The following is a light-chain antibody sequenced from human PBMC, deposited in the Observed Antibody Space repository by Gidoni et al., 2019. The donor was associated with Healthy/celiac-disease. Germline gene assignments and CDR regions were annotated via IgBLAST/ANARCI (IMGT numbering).Light chain of an antibody. Sequence: DIQMTQSPSTLSASVGDRVTITCRASQSISSWLAWYQQKPGKAPKLLIYDASSLESGVPSRFSGSGSGTEFTLTISSLQPDDFATYYCQQYNSYPWTFXQXTKVEIK. V-gene: IGKV1-5*01. CDR3: QQYNSYPWT. CDR2: DAS. CDR1: QSISSW. J-gene: IGKJ1*01.